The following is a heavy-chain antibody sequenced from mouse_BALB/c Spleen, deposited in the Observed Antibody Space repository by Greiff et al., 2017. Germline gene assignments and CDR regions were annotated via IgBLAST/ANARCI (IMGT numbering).Heavy chain of an antibody. CDR1: GFTFSSYA. J-gene: IGHJ3*01. Sequence: EVHLVESGGGLVKPGGSLKLSCAASGFTFSSYAMSWVRQSPEKRLEWVAEIRSKANNHATYYAESVKGRFTISRDDSKSSVYLQMNSLRAEDTGIYYCTWVRRRFFAYWGQGTLVTVSA. CDR2: IRSKANNHAT. D-gene: IGHD2-14*01. V-gene: IGHV6-6*01. CDR3: TWVRRRFFAY.